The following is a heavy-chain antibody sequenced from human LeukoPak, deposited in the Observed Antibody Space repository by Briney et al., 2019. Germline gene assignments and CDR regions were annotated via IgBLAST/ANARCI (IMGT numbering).Heavy chain of an antibody. V-gene: IGHV3-11*01. CDR2: ISSSGSAI. J-gene: IGHJ3*02. Sequence: GGSLRLSCAASGFIFNDYYMSWIRQAPGKGLEWVSYISSSGSAIYYADSVKGRFTISRDNAKNSLYLQMNSLRAEDTAVYYCAKDREWELLGAFDIWGQGTMVTVSS. D-gene: IGHD1-26*01. CDR3: AKDREWELLGAFDI. CDR1: GFIFNDYY.